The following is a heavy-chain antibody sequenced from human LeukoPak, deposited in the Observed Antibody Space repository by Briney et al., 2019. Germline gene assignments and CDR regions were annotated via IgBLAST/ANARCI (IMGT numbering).Heavy chain of an antibody. J-gene: IGHJ4*02. Sequence: SETLSLTCTVSGDSISSYYWSWIRQPPGKGLVWIGYIYYSGSTNYNPSLKSRVTISVDTSKNQFSLKLSSVTAADTAVYYCARGGYSSGWYLDYWGQGTLVTVSS. D-gene: IGHD6-19*01. CDR2: IYYSGST. CDR1: GDSISSYY. V-gene: IGHV4-59*01. CDR3: ARGGYSSGWYLDY.